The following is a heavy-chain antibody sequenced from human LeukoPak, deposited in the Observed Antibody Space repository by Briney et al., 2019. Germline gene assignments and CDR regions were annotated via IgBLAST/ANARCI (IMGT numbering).Heavy chain of an antibody. J-gene: IGHJ5*02. D-gene: IGHD6-6*01. Sequence: GESLRLSCAASGFTFSSYCMSWLRQAPGEGVEGVANIKQEGREKYYGDSVRGRFTISRESAKNSLYLQMTTLRAEDTPVYYCARLKPYSSSRLPCFDPRGQGTLVTVSS. CDR2: IKQEGREK. CDR3: ARLKPYSSSRLPCFDP. V-gene: IGHV3-7*05. CDR1: GFTFSSYC.